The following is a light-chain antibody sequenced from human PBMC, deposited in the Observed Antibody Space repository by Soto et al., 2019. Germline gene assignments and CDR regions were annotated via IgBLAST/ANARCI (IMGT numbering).Light chain of an antibody. CDR1: SCDVGSYNL. CDR3: CSYAGSSTFNVV. CDR2: EGS. Sequence: QSVLTQPASVSGSPGQSITISCTGTSCDVGSYNLVSWYQQHPGKAPKLMIYEGSKRPSGVSNRFSGSKSGNTASLTISGLQAEDEADYYCCSYAGSSTFNVVFGGGTKLTVL. J-gene: IGLJ2*01. V-gene: IGLV2-23*03.